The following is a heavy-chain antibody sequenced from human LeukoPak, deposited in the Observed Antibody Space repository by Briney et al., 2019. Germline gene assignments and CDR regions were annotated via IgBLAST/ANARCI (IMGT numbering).Heavy chain of an antibody. CDR2: ISYDGSNK. CDR3: AKDSGSYY. J-gene: IGHJ4*02. CDR1: GFTFSSYG. D-gene: IGHD1-26*01. Sequence: PGRSLRLSCAASGFTFSSYGMHWVRQAPGKGLEWVAVISYDGSNKYYADSVKGRFTISRDNSKNTLYLQMNSLRAEDMAVYYCAKDSGSYYWGQGTLVTVSS. V-gene: IGHV3-30*18.